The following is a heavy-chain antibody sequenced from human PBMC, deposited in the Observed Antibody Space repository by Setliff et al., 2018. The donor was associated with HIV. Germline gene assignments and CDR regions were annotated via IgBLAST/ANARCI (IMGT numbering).Heavy chain of an antibody. J-gene: IGHJ4*02. CDR1: GYTFTNYD. CDR3: ARWREDRRDFDY. D-gene: IGHD3-22*01. Sequence: GASVKVSCKASGYTFTNYDINWVRQATGQGLEWMGWRNPNSGNTGYAQKFQGRVTITSNTSISTAYMELSSLRSEDTAVYYCARWREDRRDFDYWGQGTLVTVSS. CDR2: RNPNSGNT. V-gene: IGHV1-8*03.